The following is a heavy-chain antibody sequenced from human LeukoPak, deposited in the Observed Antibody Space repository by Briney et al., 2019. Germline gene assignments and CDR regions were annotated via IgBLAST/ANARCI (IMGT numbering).Heavy chain of an antibody. D-gene: IGHD3-22*01. CDR1: GGSISSSSYY. Sequence: PSETLSLTCTVSGGSISSSSYYWGWIPQPPGKGLEWIGSIYYSGSTYYNPSLKSRVTIPVDTSKNQFSLKLSSVTAADTAVYYCARVTAYDGSGYYKYYFDYWGQGTLVTVSS. V-gene: IGHV4-39*01. CDR3: ARVTAYDGSGYYKYYFDY. CDR2: IYYSGST. J-gene: IGHJ4*02.